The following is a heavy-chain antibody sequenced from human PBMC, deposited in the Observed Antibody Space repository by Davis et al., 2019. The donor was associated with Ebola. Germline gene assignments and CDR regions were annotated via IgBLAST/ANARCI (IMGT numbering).Heavy chain of an antibody. CDR1: GYTFTGYY. Sequence: ASVQVSCKASGYTFTGYYMHWVRQAPGQGLEWMGWINPNSGGTNYAQKFQGRVTMTRDTSISTAYMELSRLRSDDTAVYYCARGSPAAMVGYYYMDVWGKGTTVTVSS. V-gene: IGHV1-2*02. CDR3: ARGSPAAMVGYYYMDV. CDR2: INPNSGGT. J-gene: IGHJ6*03. D-gene: IGHD2-2*01.